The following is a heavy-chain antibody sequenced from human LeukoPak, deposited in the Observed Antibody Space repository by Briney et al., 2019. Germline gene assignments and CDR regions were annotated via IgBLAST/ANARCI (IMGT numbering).Heavy chain of an antibody. CDR2: INHSGST. Sequence: PSETLSLTCAVYGGSFSGYYWSWIRQPPGKGLEWIGEINHSGSTNYNPSLKSRVTISVDTSKNQFSLKLSSVTAADTAVYYCARDSDYYRWDSWGQGTLVLVSS. D-gene: IGHD4-11*01. J-gene: IGHJ4*02. CDR3: ARDSDYYRWDS. V-gene: IGHV4-34*01. CDR1: GGSFSGYY.